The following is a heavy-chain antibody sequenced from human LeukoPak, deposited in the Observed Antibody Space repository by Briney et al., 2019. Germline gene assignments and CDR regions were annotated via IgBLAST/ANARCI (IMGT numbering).Heavy chain of an antibody. CDR3: TVDSGDLFDH. CDR1: GFTFTTYA. V-gene: IGHV3-23*01. Sequence: GGSLRLSCAASGFTFTTYAMSWVRQAPEKGLEWVSGISGSGGSTYYTDSVKGRFTISRDNSKNTLYLQMNSLRAEDTAIYYCTVDSGDLFDHWGQGTPVTVSS. J-gene: IGHJ4*02. D-gene: IGHD4-17*01. CDR2: ISGSGGST.